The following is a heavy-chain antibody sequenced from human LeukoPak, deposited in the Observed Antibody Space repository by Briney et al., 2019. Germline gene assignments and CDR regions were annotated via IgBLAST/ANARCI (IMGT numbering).Heavy chain of an antibody. J-gene: IGHJ5*02. D-gene: IGHD2-21*02. CDR2: IIPIFGTA. V-gene: IGHV1-69*05. CDR3: ARVGVVVTATWRSGWFDP. Sequence: SVKVSCKASGGTFSSYAISWVRQAPGQGLEWMGGIIPIFGTANYAQKFQGRVTITTDESTSTAYMELSSLRSEDTAVYYCARVGVVVTATWRSGWFDPWGQGTLVTVSS. CDR1: GGTFSSYA.